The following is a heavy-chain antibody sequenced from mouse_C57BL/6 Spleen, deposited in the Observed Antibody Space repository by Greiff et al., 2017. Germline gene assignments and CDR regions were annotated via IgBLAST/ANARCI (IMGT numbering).Heavy chain of an antibody. Sequence: EVQLQQSGPELVKPGASVKISCKASGYSFTGYYMHWVKQSSEKSLEWIGEINPSTGGTSYNQKFKGKATLTVDKSSSTAYMQLKSLTSEDSAVYYCANLYYGSSFYAMDYWGQGTSVTVSS. CDR1: GYSFTGYY. CDR3: ANLYYGSSFYAMDY. V-gene: IGHV1-43*01. CDR2: INPSTGGT. J-gene: IGHJ4*01. D-gene: IGHD1-1*01.